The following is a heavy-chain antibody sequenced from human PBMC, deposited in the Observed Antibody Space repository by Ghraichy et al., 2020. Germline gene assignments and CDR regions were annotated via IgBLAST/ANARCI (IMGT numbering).Heavy chain of an antibody. D-gene: IGHD3-22*01. V-gene: IGHV3-11*06. CDR3: ARDRGDHYYDSSGRVYYFDY. J-gene: IGHJ4*02. CDR2: IKGSNTYT. CDR1: GFSFSDYY. Sequence: GGSLRLSCAASGFSFSDYYMSWIRQAPGKGLQWVLYIKGSNTYTGYADSVKGRFTISRDNAKNSLYLQMNSLRAEDTAVYYCARDRGDHYYDSSGRVYYFDYWGQGTLVTVSS.